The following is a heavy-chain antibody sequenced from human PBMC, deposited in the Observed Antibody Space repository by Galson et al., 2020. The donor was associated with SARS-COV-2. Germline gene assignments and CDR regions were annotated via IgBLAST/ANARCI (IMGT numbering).Heavy chain of an antibody. V-gene: IGHV3-9*01. D-gene: IGHD3-22*01. J-gene: IGHJ6*02. CDR3: AKDGSSYDTGGMDV. Sequence: GGSLRLSCAASGFTFDDYAMHWVRQAPGKGLEWVSGISWNSGSIGYADSVKGRFTISRDNAKNSLYLQMNSLRAEDTALYYCAKDGSSYDTGGMDVWGQGTTVTVSS. CDR2: ISWNSGSI. CDR1: GFTFDDYA.